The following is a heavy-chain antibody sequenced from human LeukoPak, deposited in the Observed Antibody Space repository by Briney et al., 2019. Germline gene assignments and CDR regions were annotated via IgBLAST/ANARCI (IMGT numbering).Heavy chain of an antibody. V-gene: IGHV3-23*01. CDR1: EFTFSSYG. Sequence: GGVLRLSCAASEFTFSSYGMSWVRQAPGKGLEWVSAISGSGGSTYYADSVKGRFTISRDNSKNTLYLQMNSLRAEDTAVYYCAKGSRHACDYWYFFDYWGQGSLVTVSS. CDR3: AKGSRHACDYWYFFDY. D-gene: IGHD4-17*01. J-gene: IGHJ4*02. CDR2: ISGSGGST.